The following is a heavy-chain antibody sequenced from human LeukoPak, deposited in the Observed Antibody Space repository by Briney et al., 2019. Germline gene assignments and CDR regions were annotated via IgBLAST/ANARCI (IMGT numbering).Heavy chain of an antibody. D-gene: IGHD2-15*01. V-gene: IGHV3-48*03. Sequence: GGSLRLSCAASGFTLSSYEMNWVRQAPGKGLEWVSYISSGGSTIYYADSVKGRFTISRDNSKNTLYLQMNSLRAEDTAVYYCARTLSYCSGGSCYRRGSYYYYYGMDVWGQGTTVTVSS. J-gene: IGHJ6*02. CDR1: GFTLSSYE. CDR3: ARTLSYCSGGSCYRRGSYYYYYGMDV. CDR2: ISSGGSTI.